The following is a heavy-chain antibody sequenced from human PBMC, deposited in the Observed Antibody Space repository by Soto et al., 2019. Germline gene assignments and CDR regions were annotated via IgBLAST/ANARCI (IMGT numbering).Heavy chain of an antibody. CDR1: GYRFTSYW. D-gene: IGHD6-19*01. CDR3: ARRYSSVWYTFDY. CDR2: IYPGDSDT. Sequence: GESLKISCKGSGYRFTSYWIAWGRQMPGKGLEWVGIIYPGDSDTRYSPSFQGQVTISADKSISTAYLQWSSLKASDTAMYYCARRYSSVWYTFDYWGQGALVTVS. J-gene: IGHJ4*02. V-gene: IGHV5-51*01.